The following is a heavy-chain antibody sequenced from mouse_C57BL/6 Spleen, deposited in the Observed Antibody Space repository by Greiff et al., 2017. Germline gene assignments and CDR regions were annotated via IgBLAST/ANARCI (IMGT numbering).Heavy chain of an antibody. CDR2: INPNNGTT. CDR3: ARRAQGPDDYDVGYFDV. D-gene: IGHD2-4*01. CDR1: GYSFTDYN. Sequence: VQLQQSGPELVKPGASVKISCKASGYSFTDYNMNWVKQSNGKSLEWIGVINPNNGTTSYNQKFKGKATLTVDQSSSTAYMQLNSLTSEDSAVYYCARRAQGPDDYDVGYFDVWGTGTTVTVSS. J-gene: IGHJ1*03. V-gene: IGHV1-39*01.